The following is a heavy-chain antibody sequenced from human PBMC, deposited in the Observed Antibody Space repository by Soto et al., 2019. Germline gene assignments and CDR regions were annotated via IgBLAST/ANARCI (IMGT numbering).Heavy chain of an antibody. Sequence: GGSLRLSCAASGFTFSNAWMNWVRQAPGKGLEWVGRIKSKTDGGTTDYAAPVKGRFTISRDDSKNTLYLQMNSLKTEDTAVYYCTTAHSFLEWFQVYYYYGMDVWGQGTTVTVSS. CDR2: IKSKTDGGTT. CDR1: GFTFSNAW. J-gene: IGHJ6*02. CDR3: TTAHSFLEWFQVYYYYGMDV. D-gene: IGHD3-3*01. V-gene: IGHV3-15*07.